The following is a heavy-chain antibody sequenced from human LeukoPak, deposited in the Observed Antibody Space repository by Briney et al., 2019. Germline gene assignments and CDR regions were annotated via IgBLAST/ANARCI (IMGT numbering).Heavy chain of an antibody. D-gene: IGHD4-17*01. Sequence: GGSLRLSCAASGFSFSSYDMSWVRQAPGRGLEWGSAITPSGDNTWCAESMKGRFTISRDNSKNTLYLQMSSLRAEDTAVYYCAKHQVRSHDYWGQGTLVTVSS. CDR1: GFSFSSYD. CDR3: AKHQVRSHDY. V-gene: IGHV3-23*01. CDR2: ITPSGDNT. J-gene: IGHJ4*02.